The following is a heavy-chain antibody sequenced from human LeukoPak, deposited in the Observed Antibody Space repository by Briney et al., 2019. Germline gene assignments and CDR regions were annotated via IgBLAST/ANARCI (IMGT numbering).Heavy chain of an antibody. J-gene: IGHJ4*02. CDR3: ARENYYDSSGHYHEIDY. D-gene: IGHD3-22*01. Sequence: GGSLRLSCAASGFTFSNAWMSWVRQAPGKGLEWVSYISSSSSTIYYADSVKGRFTISRDNAKNSLYLQMNSLRDEDTAVYYCARENYYDSSGHYHEIDYWGQGTLVTVSS. CDR1: GFTFSNAW. V-gene: IGHV3-48*02. CDR2: ISSSSSTI.